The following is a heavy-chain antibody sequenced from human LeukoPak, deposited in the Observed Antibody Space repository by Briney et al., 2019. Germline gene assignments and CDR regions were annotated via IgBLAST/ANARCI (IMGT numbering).Heavy chain of an antibody. V-gene: IGHV1-69*13. CDR1: GGTFSSYA. J-gene: IGHJ3*02. Sequence: SVKVSCTASGGTFSSYAISWVRQAPGQGLEWMGGIIPIFGTANYAQKFQGRVTITADESTSTAYMELSSLRSEDTAVYYCARSTVTPDAFDIWGQGTMVTVSS. D-gene: IGHD4-17*01. CDR2: IIPIFGTA. CDR3: ARSTVTPDAFDI.